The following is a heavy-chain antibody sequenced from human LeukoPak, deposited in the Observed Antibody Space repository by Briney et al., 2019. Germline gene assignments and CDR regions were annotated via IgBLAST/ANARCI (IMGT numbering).Heavy chain of an antibody. J-gene: IGHJ4*02. CDR1: GGSISSGGYY. CDR3: AGLGGSYYFVN. V-gene: IGHV4-31*03. D-gene: IGHD1-26*01. Sequence: SETLSLACTVSGGSISSGGYYWSWIRQHPGKGLEWIGYIYYSGSTYYNPSLKSRVTISVDTSKNQFSLKLSSVTAADTAVYYCAGLGGSYYFVNWGQGTLVTVSS. CDR2: IYYSGST.